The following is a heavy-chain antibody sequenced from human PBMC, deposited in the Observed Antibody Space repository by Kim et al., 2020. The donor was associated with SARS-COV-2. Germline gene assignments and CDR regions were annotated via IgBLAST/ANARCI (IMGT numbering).Heavy chain of an antibody. V-gene: IGHV3-7*01. D-gene: IGHD3-10*01. J-gene: IGHJ4*02. CDR3: ARDVSGSGSYYPDS. Sequence: YGDSVKGRITISRDNARNSVFLQMNGLRAEDTAVYYCARDVSGSGSYYPDSWGQGTLVIVSS.